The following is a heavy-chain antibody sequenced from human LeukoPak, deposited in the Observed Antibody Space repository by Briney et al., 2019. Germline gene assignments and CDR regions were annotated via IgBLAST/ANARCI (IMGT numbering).Heavy chain of an antibody. CDR2: ISQEGTEK. Sequence: GESLRLSCAASGFTFTTYWMTWVRQAPGKGLEWVANISQEGTEKYYVDSVKGRFTISRDNPKNSLYLQMNSLRAEDTAVYYCARVYGGNAENYFDYWGQGTLVTVSS. CDR3: ARVYGGNAENYFDY. D-gene: IGHD4-23*01. V-gene: IGHV3-7*01. CDR1: GFTFTTYW. J-gene: IGHJ4*02.